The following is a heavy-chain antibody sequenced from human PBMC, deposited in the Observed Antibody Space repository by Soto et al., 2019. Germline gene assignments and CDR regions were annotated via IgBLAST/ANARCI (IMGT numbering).Heavy chain of an antibody. V-gene: IGHV1-24*01. CDR3: AKGTLGSGEAGVSDY. CDR1: VYTLTELS. D-gene: IGHD1-1*01. J-gene: IGHJ4*02. Sequence: ASLKFSCKVSVYTLTELSMHWVRQAPGKGLEWMGGFDPEDGETIYAQKFQGRVTMTEDTSTDTAYMELSSLRSEDTAVYYCAKGTLGSGEAGVSDYWGQGTLVTVSS. CDR2: FDPEDGET.